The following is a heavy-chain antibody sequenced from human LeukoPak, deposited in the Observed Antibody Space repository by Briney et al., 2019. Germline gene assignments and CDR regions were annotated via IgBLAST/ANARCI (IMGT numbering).Heavy chain of an antibody. J-gene: IGHJ4*02. CDR1: GYTFTGYY. Sequence: ASVKVSCKASGYTFTGYYMHWVRQAPGQGLEWMGWINPNSDGTNYAQKFQGRVTMTRDTSISTAYMELSRLRSDDTAVYYCARVRGEYYYDSSGYYSYWGQGTLVTVSS. V-gene: IGHV1-2*02. CDR2: INPNSDGT. D-gene: IGHD3-22*01. CDR3: ARVRGEYYYDSSGYYSY.